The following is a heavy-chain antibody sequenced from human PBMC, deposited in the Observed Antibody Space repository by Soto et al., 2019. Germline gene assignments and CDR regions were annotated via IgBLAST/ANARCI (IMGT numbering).Heavy chain of an antibody. CDR1: DFSVSSNY. V-gene: IGHV3-15*01. CDR2: IKSKTDGGTT. J-gene: IGHJ4*02. D-gene: IGHD6-19*01. CDR3: TTDDVAVANAEIDY. Sequence: GGSLRLSCAASDFSVSSNYMSWVRQAPGKGLEWVGRIKSKTDGGTTDYAAPVKGRFTISRDDSKKTLYLQMNSLKIEDTAVYDCTTDDVAVANAEIDYWGQGTLVTVSS.